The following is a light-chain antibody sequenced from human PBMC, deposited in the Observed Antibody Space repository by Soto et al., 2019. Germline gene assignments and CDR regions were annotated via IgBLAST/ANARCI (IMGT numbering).Light chain of an antibody. CDR1: QGIGSY. V-gene: IGKV1-9*01. CDR3: QQLSTYPST. Sequence: DIQLTQSPSFLSASVGDRVTITCRASQGIGSYLAWYQQKPGEAPKLLIFAASTLQSGVPSRFSGSGSGTDFTLTISSLQAEDFATYYCQQLSTYPSTFGGGTKVDI. J-gene: IGKJ4*01. CDR2: AAS.